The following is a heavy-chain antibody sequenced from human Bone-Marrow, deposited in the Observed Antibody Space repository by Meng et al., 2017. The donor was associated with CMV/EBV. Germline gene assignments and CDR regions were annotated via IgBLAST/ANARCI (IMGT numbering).Heavy chain of an antibody. CDR2: IIPIFGTA. V-gene: IGHV1-69*05. Sequence: SVKVSCKASGGTFSSYAISWVRQAPGQGLEWMGGIIPIFGTANYAQKFQGRVTITTDESTSTAYMELSSLRSEDTAVYYCARYCSSTSCYYYYGMDVWGQGTTVTVSS. CDR3: ARYCSSTSCYYYYGMDV. CDR1: GGTFSSYA. J-gene: IGHJ6*02. D-gene: IGHD2-2*01.